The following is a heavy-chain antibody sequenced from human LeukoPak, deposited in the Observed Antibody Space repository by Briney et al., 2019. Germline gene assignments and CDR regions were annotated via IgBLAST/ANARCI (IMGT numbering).Heavy chain of an antibody. V-gene: IGHV1-18*01. CDR3: ARAGPSLYYYGMDV. J-gene: IGHJ6*02. Sequence: ASVKVSCKASGYTFTSYGINWVRQAPGQGLEWMGWISAYNGNTNYAQKLQGRVTMTTDTSTSTAYMELRSLRSDDTAVYYCARAGPSLYYYGMDVWGQGTTVTVSS. CDR1: GYTFTSYG. CDR2: ISAYNGNT. D-gene: IGHD3-10*01.